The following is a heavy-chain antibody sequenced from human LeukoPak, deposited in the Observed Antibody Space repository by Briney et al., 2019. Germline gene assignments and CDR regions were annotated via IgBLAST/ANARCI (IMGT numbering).Heavy chain of an antibody. D-gene: IGHD3-22*01. V-gene: IGHV3-30*02. CDR2: IRYDGSNK. J-gene: IGHJ4*02. Sequence: GGSLRLSCAASGFTFSSYGMHWVRQAPGKGLEWVAFIRYDGSNKYNADSVKGRFTISRDNSKNTLYLQMNSLRAEDTAVYYCAKGYHYYDSSGYYTDDYWGQGTLVTVSS. CDR1: GFTFSSYG. CDR3: AKGYHYYDSSGYYTDDY.